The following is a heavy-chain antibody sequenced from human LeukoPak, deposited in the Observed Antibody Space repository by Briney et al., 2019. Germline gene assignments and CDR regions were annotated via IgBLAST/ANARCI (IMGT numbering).Heavy chain of an antibody. CDR2: IWNDGSET. V-gene: IGHV3-33*08. CDR1: GFTFSNYG. Sequence: GGSLRLSCAASGFTFSNYGMHWVRQAPGKRLEWVAVIWNDGSETFHADSVKGRFRIARDNSKNTLYLQMNSLRAEDTAVYFCARDMGRAWYGPPDYWGQGTLVTVSS. D-gene: IGHD6-13*01. J-gene: IGHJ4*02. CDR3: ARDMGRAWYGPPDY.